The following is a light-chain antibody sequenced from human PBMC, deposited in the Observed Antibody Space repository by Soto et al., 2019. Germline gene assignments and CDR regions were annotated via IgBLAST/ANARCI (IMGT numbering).Light chain of an antibody. CDR1: SSDVGYYNY. J-gene: IGLJ3*02. Sequence: QSVLTQPASVSGSPGQSITISCTGTSSDVGYYNYVSWYQQHPGKAPKLMIYEVANRPSGVSSRFSGSKSGNTASLTISGLQAEDEADYYCSSYTIATTRVFGGGTKLTVL. CDR2: EVA. CDR3: SSYTIATTRV. V-gene: IGLV2-14*01.